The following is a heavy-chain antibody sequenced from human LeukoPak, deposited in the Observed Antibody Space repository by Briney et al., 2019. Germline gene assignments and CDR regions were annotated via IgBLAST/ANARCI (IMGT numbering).Heavy chain of an antibody. CDR2: ISSSSSYI. CDR1: GFTFSSYS. J-gene: IGHJ1*01. Sequence: GGSLRLSCAASGFTFSSYSMNWVRQAPGKGLEWVSSISSSSSYIYYADSVKGRFTISRDNAKNSLYLQINSLRAEDTAVYYCARDSAVDRSGGSCYSDFQHWGQGTLVTVSS. V-gene: IGHV3-21*01. D-gene: IGHD2-15*01. CDR3: ARDSAVDRSGGSCYSDFQH.